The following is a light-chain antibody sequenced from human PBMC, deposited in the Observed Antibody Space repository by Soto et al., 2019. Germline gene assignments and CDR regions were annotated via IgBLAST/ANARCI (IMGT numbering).Light chain of an antibody. J-gene: IGKJ5*01. CDR2: DAD. Sequence: DTVLTQSPGTLSLSPEETATLTCSASHSVSSTFLAWYQQKPGQAPTLLIYDADTRATGIPDRFSGSGFGTHFTLTISSLEPEDFAMYYCQQSASSVTFGQGTRLEIK. V-gene: IGKV3-20*01. CDR1: HSVSSTF. CDR3: QQSASSVT.